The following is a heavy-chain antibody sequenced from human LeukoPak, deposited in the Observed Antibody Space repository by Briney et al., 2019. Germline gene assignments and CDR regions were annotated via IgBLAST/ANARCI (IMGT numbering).Heavy chain of an antibody. CDR2: IIPNSGGT. D-gene: IGHD3-3*01. CDR3: ARGPPSRDFWSGFRFDP. J-gene: IGHJ5*02. V-gene: IGHV1-2*02. CDR1: GGTFSSYA. Sequence: ASVKVSCKASGGTFSSYAISWVRQAPGQGLEWMGRIIPNSGGTNYAQKFQGRVTMTRDTSISTAYMELSRLRSDDTAVYYCARGPPSRDFWSGFRFDPWGQGTLVTVSS.